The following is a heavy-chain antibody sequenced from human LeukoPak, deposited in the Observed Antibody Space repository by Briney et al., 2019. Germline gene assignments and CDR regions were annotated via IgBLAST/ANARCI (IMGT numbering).Heavy chain of an antibody. CDR1: GYTFTGYY. CDR2: INPNSGGT. Sequence: PGASVKVSCKASGYTFTGYYMHWVRQAPGQGLEWMGRINPNSGGTNYAQKFQGRVTMTRDTSISTAYMELSRLRSDDTAVYYCAAIRGCSGGSCSDLYWYFDLWGRGTLVTVSS. V-gene: IGHV1-2*06. D-gene: IGHD2-15*01. CDR3: AAIRGCSGGSCSDLYWYFDL. J-gene: IGHJ2*01.